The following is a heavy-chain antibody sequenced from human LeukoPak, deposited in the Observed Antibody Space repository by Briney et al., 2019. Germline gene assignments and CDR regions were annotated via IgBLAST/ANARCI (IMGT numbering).Heavy chain of an antibody. Sequence: SETVSLTCTVSGGSISSYYWSWIRQPAGKGLEWIGRIYTSGSTNYNPSLKSRVTMSVDTSKNQFSLKLSSVTAADTAVYYCAREPIASYYYYYMDVWGKGTTVTVSS. CDR1: GGSISSYY. D-gene: IGHD2/OR15-2a*01. J-gene: IGHJ6*03. CDR3: AREPIASYYYYYMDV. V-gene: IGHV4-4*07. CDR2: IYTSGST.